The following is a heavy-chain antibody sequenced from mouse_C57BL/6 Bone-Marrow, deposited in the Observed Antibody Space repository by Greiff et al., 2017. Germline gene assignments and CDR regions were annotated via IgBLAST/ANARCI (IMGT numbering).Heavy chain of an antibody. CDR2: IYPRNGNT. CDR1: GYTFTSYG. D-gene: IGHD4-1*01. V-gene: IGHV1-81*01. J-gene: IGHJ2*01. CDR3: ASASWDGDYFDY. Sequence: VQLQQSGAELARPGASVKLSCKASGYTFTSYGISWVKQRTGQGLEWIGEIYPRNGNTYYNEKFKGKATLTADKSSSTAYMELRSLTSEDSAVYFCASASWDGDYFDYWGQGTTLTVSS.